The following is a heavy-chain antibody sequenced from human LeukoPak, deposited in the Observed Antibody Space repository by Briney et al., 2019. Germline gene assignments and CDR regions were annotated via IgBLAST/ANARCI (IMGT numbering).Heavy chain of an antibody. V-gene: IGHV1-2*02. CDR1: GYTFTGYD. CDR2: INPNSGGT. D-gene: IGHD6-13*01. CDR3: ARPSGIAAAGYYYYMDV. Sequence: ASVKVSCKASGYTFTGYDMHWVRQPPGQGLEWMGWINPNSGGTNYAQKFQGRVTMTRDTSISTAYMELSRLRSDDTAVYYCARPSGIAAAGYYYYMDVWGKGTTVTVSS. J-gene: IGHJ6*03.